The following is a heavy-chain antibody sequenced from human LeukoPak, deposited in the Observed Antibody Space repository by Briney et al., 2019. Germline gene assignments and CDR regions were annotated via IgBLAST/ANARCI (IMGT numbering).Heavy chain of an antibody. CDR2: IKEDGSEK. J-gene: IGHJ4*02. D-gene: IGHD6-13*01. Sequence: GGSLRLSCAASGFTFSSYAMSWVRQAPGKGPEWVASIKEDGSEKYYVDSVKGRFTISRDNAKNSLYLQMNSLRAEDTAVYYCARVSSSRYFDYWGQGTLVTVSS. V-gene: IGHV3-7*03. CDR1: GFTFSSYA. CDR3: ARVSSSRYFDY.